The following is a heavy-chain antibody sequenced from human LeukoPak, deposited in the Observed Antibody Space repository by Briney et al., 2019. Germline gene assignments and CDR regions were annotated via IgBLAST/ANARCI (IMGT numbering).Heavy chain of an antibody. V-gene: IGHV4-59*08. D-gene: IGHD2-21*01. CDR2: IYYSGRT. J-gene: IGHJ3*02. CDR3: ARLFPPLITPSAFDI. Sequence: SETLSLTCTVSGGSISSYYWSWIRQPPGKGLEWIGSIYYSGRTNYNPSLKSRVTISVDTSKNQFSLKLSSVTAADTAVYYCARLFPPLITPSAFDIWGQGTMVTVSS. CDR1: GGSISSYY.